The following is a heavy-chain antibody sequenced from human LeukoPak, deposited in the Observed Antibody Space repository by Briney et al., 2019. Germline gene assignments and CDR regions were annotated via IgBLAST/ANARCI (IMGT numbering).Heavy chain of an antibody. V-gene: IGHV3-30*04. CDR1: GFTFSSYA. J-gene: IGHJ3*02. CDR3: AKELSSITIFGVATVGAFDI. D-gene: IGHD3-3*01. Sequence: PGGSLRLSCAASGFTFSSYAMHWVRQAPGKGLEWVAVISYDGSNKYYADSVKGRFTISRDNSKNTLYLQMNSLRAEDTAVYYCAKELSSITIFGVATVGAFDIWGQGTMVTVSS. CDR2: ISYDGSNK.